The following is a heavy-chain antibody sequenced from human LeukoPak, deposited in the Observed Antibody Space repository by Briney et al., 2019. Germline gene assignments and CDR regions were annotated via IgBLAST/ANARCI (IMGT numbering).Heavy chain of an antibody. D-gene: IGHD3-22*01. CDR2: INPSGGST. J-gene: IGHJ4*02. Sequence: ASVKVSCKASGYTFTSYYMHWVRQAPGQGLEWMGIINPSGGSTSYAQKFQGRVTMTRDMSTSTVYMELSSLRSEDTAVYYCARVPDYYDSSGYYGEIDYWGQGTLVTVSS. CDR1: GYTFTSYY. V-gene: IGHV1-46*01. CDR3: ARVPDYYDSSGYYGEIDY.